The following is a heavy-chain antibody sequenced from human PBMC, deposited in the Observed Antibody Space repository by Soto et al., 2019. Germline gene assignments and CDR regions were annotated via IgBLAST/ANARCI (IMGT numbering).Heavy chain of an antibody. CDR2: INHSRSA. J-gene: IGHJ4*02. V-gene: IGHV4-34*01. Sequence: QVQLQQWGAGLLKPSETLSLTCAVYGDSLNNYFWTWIRQSPGKGLEWIGEINHSRSANYNPSLGSRVTISVDKSKKQFSLKLSSLTAAATVVYYCARVSRGYYDSWGQGTLVTVSS. CDR1: GDSLNNYF. CDR3: ARVSRGYYDS.